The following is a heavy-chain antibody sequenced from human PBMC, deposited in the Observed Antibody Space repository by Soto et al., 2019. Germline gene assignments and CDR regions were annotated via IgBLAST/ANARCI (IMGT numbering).Heavy chain of an antibody. CDR2: INSDGSST. V-gene: IGHV3-74*01. CDR1: GFTFSSYW. D-gene: IGHD6-13*01. J-gene: IGHJ6*02. CDR3: ARGVGIAAAGQGLYYYYGMDV. Sequence: GGSLRLSCAASGFTFSSYWMHWVRQAPGKGLVWVSRINSDGSSTSYADSVKGRFTISRDNAKNTLYLQMNSLRAEDTAVYYCARGVGIAAAGQGLYYYYGMDVWGQGTTVTAP.